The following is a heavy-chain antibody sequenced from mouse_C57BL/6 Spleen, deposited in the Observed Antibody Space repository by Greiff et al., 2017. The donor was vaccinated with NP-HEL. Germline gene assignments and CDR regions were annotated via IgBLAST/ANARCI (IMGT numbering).Heavy chain of an antibody. CDR3: TKGIYDGYYWYFDV. Sequence: VQLQQSGAELVRPGASVKLSCTASGFNIKDYYMHWVKQRPEQGLEWIGRIDPEDGDTEYAPKFQGKATMTADTSSNTAYLQLSSLTSEDTAVYYCTKGIYDGYYWYFDVWGTGTTVTVSS. V-gene: IGHV14-1*01. CDR1: GFNIKDYY. CDR2: IDPEDGDT. J-gene: IGHJ1*03. D-gene: IGHD2-3*01.